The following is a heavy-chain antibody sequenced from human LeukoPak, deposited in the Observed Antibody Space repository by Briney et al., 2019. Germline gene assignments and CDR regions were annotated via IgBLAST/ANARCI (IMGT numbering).Heavy chain of an antibody. J-gene: IGHJ4*02. CDR2: VNPNSGVT. CDR1: EYIFTGYY. Sequence: ASVKVSCKASEYIFTGYYMHWVRQAPGQGLEWVGWVNPNSGVTNYAQKFQGRVTMTRDTSISTVYMELSRLRSDDTAVYYCAREYSTNHDHWGQGTLVTVSS. D-gene: IGHD6-13*01. CDR3: AREYSTNHDH. V-gene: IGHV1-2*02.